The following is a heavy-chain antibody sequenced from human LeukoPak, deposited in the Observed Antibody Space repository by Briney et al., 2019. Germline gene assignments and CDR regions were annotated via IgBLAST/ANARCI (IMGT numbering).Heavy chain of an antibody. CDR2: MNPNSGNT. CDR1: GYTFTSYD. CDR3: ARGTSTYDYVWGSYRYLDY. V-gene: IGHV1-8*01. D-gene: IGHD3-16*02. Sequence: VKVSCKASGYTFTSYDINWVRQATGQGLEWMGWMNPNSGNTGYAQKFQGRVTMTRNTSISTAYMELSSLRSEDTAVYYCARGTSTYDYVWGSYRYLDYWGQGTLVTVSS. J-gene: IGHJ4*02.